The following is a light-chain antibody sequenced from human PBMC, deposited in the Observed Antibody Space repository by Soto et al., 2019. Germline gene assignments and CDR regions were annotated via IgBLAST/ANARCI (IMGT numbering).Light chain of an antibody. Sequence: MNNSPATVSVSKGERVTXTCRASQNISSWLAWYQQKPGKAPKLLIYDASTLESGVPSRFTGSGSGTEFTLTISSLQPEDFAAYYCDQYKSCLRIFGQGTKVDLK. CDR2: DAS. V-gene: IGKV1-5*01. CDR1: QNISSW. J-gene: IGKJ1*01. CDR3: DQYKSCLRI.